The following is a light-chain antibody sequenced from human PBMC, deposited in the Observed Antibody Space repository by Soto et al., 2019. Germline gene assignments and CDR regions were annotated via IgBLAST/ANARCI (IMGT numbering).Light chain of an antibody. CDR2: DVS. CDR1: SSDVCGYNF. CDR3: SSYISSNIPPI. Sequence: QSALTQPASVSGSPGQSITISCTGTSSDVCGYNFVSWYQQHPGKAPKLMIYDVSNRPSGVSDRFSGTKSGNTASLTISGLQAEDEADYYCSSYISSNIPPIFGGGTKLTVL. V-gene: IGLV2-14*01. J-gene: IGLJ2*01.